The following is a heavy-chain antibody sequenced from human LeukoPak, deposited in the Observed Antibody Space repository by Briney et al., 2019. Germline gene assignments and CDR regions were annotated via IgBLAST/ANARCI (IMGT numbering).Heavy chain of an antibody. J-gene: IGHJ4*02. V-gene: IGHV4-38-2*01. D-gene: IGHD6-13*01. CDR2: IYHSGST. CDR3: ARVRQQLGHYFDY. CDR1: GYSISSGYY. Sequence: PSETLSLTCAVSGYSISSGYYWGWIRQPPGKGLEWIGSIYHSGSTYYNPSLKSRVTTSVDTSKNQFSLKLSSVTAADTAVYYCARVRQQLGHYFDYWGQGTLVTVSS.